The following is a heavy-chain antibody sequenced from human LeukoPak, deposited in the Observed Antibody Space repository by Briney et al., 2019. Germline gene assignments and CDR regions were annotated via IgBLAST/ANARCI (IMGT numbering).Heavy chain of an antibody. D-gene: IGHD3-16*02. CDR1: GGTFSNYA. J-gene: IGHJ4*02. CDR3: ARRSGAYHYVWGSYRPDDY. CDR2: IIAIFGTT. V-gene: IGHV1-69*05. Sequence: SVKVSCKASGGTFSNYAISWVRQAPGQGLEWMGGIIAIFGTTNYAQKFQGRVTITTDESTSTAYMELSSLRSEDTAVYYCARRSGAYHYVWGSYRPDDYWGQGTLVTVSS.